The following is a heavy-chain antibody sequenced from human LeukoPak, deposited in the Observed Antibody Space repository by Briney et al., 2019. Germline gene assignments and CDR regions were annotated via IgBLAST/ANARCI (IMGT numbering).Heavy chain of an antibody. J-gene: IGHJ4*02. Sequence: GGSLRLSCAASGFTFSSYSMNWVRQAPGKGLEWVSSISSSSSYIYYADSVRGRFTISRDNAKNSLYLQMNSLRAEDTAVYYCAREGFTGAHSYYFDYWGQGTLVTVSS. CDR3: AREGFTGAHSYYFDY. CDR1: GFTFSSYS. V-gene: IGHV3-21*01. D-gene: IGHD1-26*01. CDR2: ISSSSSYI.